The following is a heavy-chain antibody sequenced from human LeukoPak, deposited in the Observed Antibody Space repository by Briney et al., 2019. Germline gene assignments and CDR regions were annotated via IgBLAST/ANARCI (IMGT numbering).Heavy chain of an antibody. D-gene: IGHD6-13*01. CDR1: SGSISSYC. Sequence: SETLSLTCTVSSGSISSYCWSWIRQPAGKGLEWIGRICASGSTNYNPSLRSRATISVDKSKNQISLNLSSVTAADTALYYCARGPFQAAGAFDYWGQGTLVTVSS. V-gene: IGHV4-4*07. J-gene: IGHJ4*02. CDR2: ICASGST. CDR3: ARGPFQAAGAFDY.